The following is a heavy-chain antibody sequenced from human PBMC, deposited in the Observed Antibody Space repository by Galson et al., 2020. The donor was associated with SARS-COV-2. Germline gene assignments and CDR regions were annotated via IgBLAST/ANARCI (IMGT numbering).Heavy chain of an antibody. D-gene: IGHD6-13*01. CDR1: GYTLFELS. V-gene: IGHV1-24*01. Sequence: ASVKVSCKVSGYTLFELSIHWVRQAPGKGLEWMGSFDPEYADTLYAQHFQGRLTVTEDTSADTVYMDLSSLRSEDTAIYYCATDPPPRSRSSNWYEEDYSYDAMHVLGQGTSVTVSS. J-gene: IGHJ6*02. CDR2: FDPEYADT. CDR3: ATDPPPRSRSSNWYEEDYSYDAMHV.